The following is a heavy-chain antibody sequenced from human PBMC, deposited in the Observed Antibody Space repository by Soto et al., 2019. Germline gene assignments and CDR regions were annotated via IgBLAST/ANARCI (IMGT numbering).Heavy chain of an antibody. D-gene: IGHD4-17*01. Sequence: QVQLQESGPGLVKPSQTLSLTCTVSGGSISSGGYYWSWIRQHPGKSLEWIGYIYYSGSTYYNPSLKSRVTISVDTSKNQFSLKLSSVTAADTAVYYCSRDDGDYAGYFDLWGRGTLVTVSS. CDR2: IYYSGST. CDR1: GGSISSGGYY. CDR3: SRDDGDYAGYFDL. V-gene: IGHV4-31*03. J-gene: IGHJ2*01.